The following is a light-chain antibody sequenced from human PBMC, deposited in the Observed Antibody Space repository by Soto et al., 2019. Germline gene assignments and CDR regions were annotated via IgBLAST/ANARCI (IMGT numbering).Light chain of an antibody. Sequence: EIVLTQSPATLSVSPGERATLSCRASQSVGSTLAWYQRRPGQSPRLLIYGTSTRVTGIPARFSGSGSGTEFTLTISSLQSEDFAVYYCQQYANWPPTWTFGQGTRWIS. CDR1: QSVGST. CDR2: GTS. CDR3: QQYANWPPTWT. J-gene: IGKJ1*01. V-gene: IGKV3-15*01.